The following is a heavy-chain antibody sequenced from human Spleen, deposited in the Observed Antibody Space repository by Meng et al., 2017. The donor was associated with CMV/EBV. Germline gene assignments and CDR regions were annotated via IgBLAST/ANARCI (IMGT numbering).Heavy chain of an antibody. V-gene: IGHV3-7*01. Sequence: GGSLRLSCAGVEFPFSNYWMTWIRQAPGKGLEWVANIDQDGNTKNYVDSVKGRFTVSRDNAKSSVYLQMNSLRAEDTAVYYCARERPVIAARIYYYYGMDVWGQGTTVTVSS. CDR1: EFPFSNYW. CDR2: IDQDGNTK. CDR3: ARERPVIAARIYYYYGMDV. D-gene: IGHD6-6*01. J-gene: IGHJ6*02.